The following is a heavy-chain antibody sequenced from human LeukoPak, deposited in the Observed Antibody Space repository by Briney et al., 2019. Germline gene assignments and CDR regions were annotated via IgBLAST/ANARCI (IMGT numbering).Heavy chain of an antibody. J-gene: IGHJ5*02. Sequence: GGSLRLSCAASGFTFSNYWMTWVRQAPGKGLEWVANIKGDGSDKYYVGAVQGRFTISRDNAKNSLYLQLNSLRAEDTGVYYCARGRHLDLEWLLQVSQNWFDPWGQGTLVTVSS. CDR2: IKGDGSDK. CDR3: ARGRHLDLEWLLQVSQNWFDP. CDR1: GFTFSNYW. V-gene: IGHV3-7*01. D-gene: IGHD3-3*01.